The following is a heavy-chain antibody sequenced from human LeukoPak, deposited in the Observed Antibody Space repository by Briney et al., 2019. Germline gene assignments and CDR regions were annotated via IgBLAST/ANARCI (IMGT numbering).Heavy chain of an antibody. CDR2: IIGSGGST. V-gene: IGHV3-23*01. Sequence: GGSLRLSCAASGFTFSSYAMSWVRKAPGKGLEWVSGIIGSGGSTYYAESVKGRFTISRDNSKNTLYLQINSLRAEDTAVYYCAKEIQIYRSSWYGGADYWGQGTLVTVSS. J-gene: IGHJ4*02. CDR1: GFTFSSYA. D-gene: IGHD6-13*01. CDR3: AKEIQIYRSSWYGGADY.